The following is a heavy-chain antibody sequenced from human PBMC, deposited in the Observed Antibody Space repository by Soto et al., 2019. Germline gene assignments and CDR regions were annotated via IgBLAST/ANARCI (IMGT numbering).Heavy chain of an antibody. D-gene: IGHD3-3*01. Sequence: EVQLVESGGGLVQPGGSLRLSCAASGFTFSSYSMNWVRQAPGKGLEWVSYISSSSSTIYYADSVKGRFTISRDNAKKSLLQQINNLRAEDKAVYYCWRIKDYDFCSSDYYYYYMDVWGKGTTVTVSS. J-gene: IGHJ6*03. CDR2: ISSSSSTI. CDR3: WRIKDYDFCSSDYYYYYMDV. CDR1: GFTFSSYS. V-gene: IGHV3-48*01.